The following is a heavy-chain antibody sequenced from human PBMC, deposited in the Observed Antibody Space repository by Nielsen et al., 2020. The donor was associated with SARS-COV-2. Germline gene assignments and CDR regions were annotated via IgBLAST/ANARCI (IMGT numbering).Heavy chain of an antibody. CDR3: AKLPRKYQPLYAFDI. Sequence: GESLKISCAASGFTFSSYAMSWVRQAPGKGLEWVSAISGSGGSTYYADSVKGRFTISRDNSKNTLYLQMNSLRAEDTAVYYCAKLPRKYQPLYAFDIWGQGTMVTVSS. CDR1: GFTFSSYA. V-gene: IGHV3-23*01. J-gene: IGHJ3*02. CDR2: ISGSGGST. D-gene: IGHD2-2*01.